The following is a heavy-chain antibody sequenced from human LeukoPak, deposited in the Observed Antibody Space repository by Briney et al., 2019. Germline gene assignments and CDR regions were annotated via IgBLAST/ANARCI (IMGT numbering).Heavy chain of an antibody. Sequence: ASVKVACKASGYTFTRYGISWVRQAPGQGLEWMGWISGYNDDTNYAHKLQGRVTMTTDTSTSTAYMELRSLRSDDTAVYYCARDLPYTGSRTDHYFDYWGQGTLVTVSS. CDR1: GYTFTRYG. CDR2: ISGYNDDT. D-gene: IGHD1-26*01. V-gene: IGHV1-18*01. J-gene: IGHJ4*02. CDR3: ARDLPYTGSRTDHYFDY.